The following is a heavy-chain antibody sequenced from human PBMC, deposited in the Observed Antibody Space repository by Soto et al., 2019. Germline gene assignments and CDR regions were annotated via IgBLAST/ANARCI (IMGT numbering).Heavy chain of an antibody. CDR3: ARGTEAAAGTWYFDF. V-gene: IGHV4-34*01. J-gene: IGHJ4*02. Sequence: SSETLSLTCAVYVGSFRSHYWSWIRQPPGKGLEWIGEINHRGSPNYNPSLKSRVTMSVDTSKNQFSLKLSSVTAADTAVYYCARGTEAAAGTWYFDFWGQGTLVTVSS. CDR1: VGSFRSHY. D-gene: IGHD6-13*01. CDR2: INHRGSP.